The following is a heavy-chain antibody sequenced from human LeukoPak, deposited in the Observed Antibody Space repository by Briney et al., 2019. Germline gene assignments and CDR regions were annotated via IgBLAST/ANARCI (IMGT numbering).Heavy chain of an antibody. CDR2: IKQGGSEI. CDR3: ARDGSPFDH. V-gene: IGHV3-7*01. Sequence: AGGSLRLSCAASGFTFSAYWMSWVRQTPGKGLELVANIKQGGSEIYYVDSVKGRFTISRDNAKNSLYLQVNSLRVEDKGVYYCARDGSPFDHWGQGTLVTVSS. D-gene: IGHD3-10*01. J-gene: IGHJ4*02. CDR1: GFTFSAYW.